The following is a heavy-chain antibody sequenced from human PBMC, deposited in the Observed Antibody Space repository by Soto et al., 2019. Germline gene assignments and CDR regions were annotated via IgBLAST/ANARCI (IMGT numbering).Heavy chain of an antibody. CDR2: INAGNGNT. CDR1: GYTFTSYA. V-gene: IGHV1-3*01. CDR3: ARDGYYYDSSGGDDAFDI. J-gene: IGHJ3*02. D-gene: IGHD3-22*01. Sequence: ASVKVSCKASGYTFTSYAMHWVRQAPGQRLEWMGWINAGNGNTKYSQKFRGRVTITRDTSASTAYMELSSLRSEDTAVYYCARDGYYYDSSGGDDAFDIWGQGTMVNVSS.